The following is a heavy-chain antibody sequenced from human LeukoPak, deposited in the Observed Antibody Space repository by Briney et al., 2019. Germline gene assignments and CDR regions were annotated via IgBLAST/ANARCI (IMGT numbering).Heavy chain of an antibody. V-gene: IGHV3-33*01. J-gene: IGHJ4*02. CDR2: IWYDGSNE. CDR3: ARDSRYMTTPFLDY. Sequence: PGGSLRLSCAASGFIFNSYGFHWVRQTPGKGLEWVAVIWYDGSNEYYADSVKGRFTISRDNSKSTLFLQMNSLRAEDTALYYCARDSRYMTTPFLDYWGQGTLVTVSS. CDR1: GFIFNSYG. D-gene: IGHD4-11*01.